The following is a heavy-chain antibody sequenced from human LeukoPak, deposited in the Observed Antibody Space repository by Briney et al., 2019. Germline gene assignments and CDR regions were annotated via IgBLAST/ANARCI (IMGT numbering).Heavy chain of an antibody. Sequence: ESSETLSLTCTVSGGSISSYYWSWIRQPPGKGLEWTGYIYYSGTTNYNPSLKSRVTISVDTSKNQFSLKLSSVTAADTAVYYCARGVYIAAAQYGYWGQGTLVTVSS. CDR1: GGSISSYY. D-gene: IGHD6-13*01. V-gene: IGHV4-59*01. CDR3: ARGVYIAAAQYGY. J-gene: IGHJ4*02. CDR2: IYYSGTT.